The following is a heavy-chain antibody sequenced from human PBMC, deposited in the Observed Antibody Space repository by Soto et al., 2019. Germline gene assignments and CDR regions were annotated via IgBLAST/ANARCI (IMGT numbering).Heavy chain of an antibody. D-gene: IGHD3-22*01. CDR1: GYTFTSYY. V-gene: IGHV1-46*01. CDR3: ARDLGIYDSSGHNYFDY. CDR2: INPSGGST. J-gene: IGHJ4*02. Sequence: ASVKVSCKASGYTFTSYYMHWVRQAPGQGLEWMGIINPSGGSTSYAQKFQGRVTMTRDTSTSTVYMELSSLRSEDTAVYYCARDLGIYDSSGHNYFDYWGQGTLVTVSS.